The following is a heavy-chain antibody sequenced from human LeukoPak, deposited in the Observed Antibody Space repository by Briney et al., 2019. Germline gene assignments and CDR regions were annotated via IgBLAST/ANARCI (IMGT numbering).Heavy chain of an antibody. Sequence: GGSLKLSCAASGFTFSSYGMHWVRQAPGKGLEWVAVIWYDGSNKYYSDSVKGRFTISRDNSKNTSYLQMNSLRAEDTAVYYCARGSLYNWNYGGVYFNYRTDVAGEPCSATVSS. CDR2: IWYDGSNK. CDR3: ARGSLYNWNYGGVYFNYRTDV. J-gene: IGHJ6*04. CDR1: GFTFSSYG. V-gene: IGHV3-33*01. D-gene: IGHD1-7*01.